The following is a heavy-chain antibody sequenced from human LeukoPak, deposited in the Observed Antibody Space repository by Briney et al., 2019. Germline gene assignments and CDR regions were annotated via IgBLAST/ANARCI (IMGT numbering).Heavy chain of an antibody. Sequence: GGSLTLSCAASKLSSSTYWMSWVRHALGRGLEWVANIKQDVSDIYYVDSVKGRFTISRDNAKNSLYLQMNSLRVEDTAVYYCARGLFGDYSAFDYWGQGTLVTVSS. CDR3: ARGLFGDYSAFDY. D-gene: IGHD4-17*01. J-gene: IGHJ4*02. V-gene: IGHV3-7*01. CDR1: KLSSSTYW. CDR2: IKQDVSDI.